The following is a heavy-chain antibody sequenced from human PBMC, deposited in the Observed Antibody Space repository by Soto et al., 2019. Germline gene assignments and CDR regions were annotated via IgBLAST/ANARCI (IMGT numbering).Heavy chain of an antibody. CDR3: ARVDYGDYGWYFDL. Sequence: EVQLVESGGNLIQPGGSLRLSCAASGFTVTNKYMTWVRQAPGKGLEWVSLIYSGGATSYADSVKGRFTISRDNSKDILYLQVNSQRAEDTAVYYCARVDYGDYGWYFDLWGRGTLVTVSS. CDR2: IYSGGAT. J-gene: IGHJ2*01. CDR1: GFTVTNKY. D-gene: IGHD4-17*01. V-gene: IGHV3-53*01.